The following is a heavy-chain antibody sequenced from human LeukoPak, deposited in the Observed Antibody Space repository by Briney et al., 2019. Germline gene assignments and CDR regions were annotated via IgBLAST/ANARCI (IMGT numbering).Heavy chain of an antibody. D-gene: IGHD3-3*01. J-gene: IGHJ5*02. CDR2: IIPIFGTA. CDR3: ARDGDFWSGYYTGLSWFDP. Sequence: GSSVKVSCKASGGTFSSYAISWVRQAAGQGLEWMGGIIPIFGTANYAQKFQGRVTITTDESRSTAYMELSSLRSGDTAVYYCARDGDFWSGYYTGLSWFDPWGQGTLVTVSS. CDR1: GGTFSSYA. V-gene: IGHV1-69*05.